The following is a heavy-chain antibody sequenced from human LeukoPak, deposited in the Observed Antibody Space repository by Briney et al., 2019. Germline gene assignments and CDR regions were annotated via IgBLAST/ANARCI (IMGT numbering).Heavy chain of an antibody. CDR3: ATRPDGYDLPYFDY. D-gene: IGHD5-18*01. CDR1: GLTVNSKY. V-gene: IGHV3-66*01. J-gene: IGHJ4*02. Sequence: GGSLRLSCAASGLTVNSKYMTWVRQAPGKGLEWVSVIYSGGSTYYADPVRGRFTISRDNSKNTLYLQMNSLRVEDTALYYCATRPDGYDLPYFDYWGPGTLVTVSS. CDR2: IYSGGST.